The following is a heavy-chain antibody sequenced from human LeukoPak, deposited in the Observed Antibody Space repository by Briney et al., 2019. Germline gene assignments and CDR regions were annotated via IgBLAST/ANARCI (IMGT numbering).Heavy chain of an antibody. CDR3: AREEAAGIFDY. CDR1: GGSISSYY. CDR2: IYYSGST. J-gene: IGHJ4*02. Sequence: SETLSLTCTVSGGSISSYYWSWIRQLPGKGLEWIGYIYYSGSTNYNPSLKSRVTISVDTSKNQFSLKLSSVTAADTAVYYCAREEAAGIFDYWGQGTLVTVSS. D-gene: IGHD6-13*01. V-gene: IGHV4-59*01.